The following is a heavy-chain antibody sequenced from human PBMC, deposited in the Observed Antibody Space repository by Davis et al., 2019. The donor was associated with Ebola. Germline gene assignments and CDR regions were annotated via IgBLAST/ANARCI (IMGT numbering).Heavy chain of an antibody. CDR2: ISYDGSNK. J-gene: IGHJ4*02. D-gene: IGHD3-16*02. V-gene: IGHV3-30*03. CDR3: ASYDYVWGSYRYTLAY. Sequence: GESLKISCAASGFTFSSYSMNWVRQAPGKGLEWVAVISYDGSNKYYADSVKGRFTISRDNSKNTLYLQMNSLRAEDTAVYYCASYDYVWGSYRYTLAYWGQGTLVTVSS. CDR1: GFTFSSYS.